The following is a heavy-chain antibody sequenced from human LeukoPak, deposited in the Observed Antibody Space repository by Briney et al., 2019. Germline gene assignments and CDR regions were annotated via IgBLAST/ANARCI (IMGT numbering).Heavy chain of an antibody. CDR2: IYSGGST. D-gene: IGHD3-22*01. V-gene: IGHV3-53*01. CDR3: ARVQSYYDSSGYTRTMDV. Sequence: PGGSLRLSCAASGFTVSSNYMSWVRHAPGKGLEWVSVIYSGGSTYYADSVKGRFTISRDNSKNTLYLQMNSLRAEDTAVYYCARVQSYYDSSGYTRTMDVWGKGTTVTVSS. CDR1: GFTVSSNY. J-gene: IGHJ6*03.